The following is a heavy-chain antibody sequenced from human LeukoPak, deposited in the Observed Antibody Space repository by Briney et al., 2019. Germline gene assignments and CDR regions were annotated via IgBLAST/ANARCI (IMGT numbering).Heavy chain of an antibody. CDR3: ARDLRGYSYGYFDY. Sequence: GKSLRLSCAASGFTFSSYAMHWVRQAPGKGLEWVAVISYDGSNNYYADSVKGRFTISRDNSENTLYLHMNSLRAEDTALYYCARDLRGYSYGYFDYWGQGTLVTVSS. V-gene: IGHV3-30-3*01. CDR2: ISYDGSNN. D-gene: IGHD5-18*01. CDR1: GFTFSSYA. J-gene: IGHJ4*02.